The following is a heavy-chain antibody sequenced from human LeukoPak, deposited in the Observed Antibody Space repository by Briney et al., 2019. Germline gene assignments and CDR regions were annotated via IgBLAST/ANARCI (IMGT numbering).Heavy chain of an antibody. CDR1: GFTFSSHS. Sequence: PGGSLRLSCAASGFTFSSHSMNWVRQAPGKGLEWVAVISYDGSNKYYADSVKGRFTISRDNSKNTLYLQMNSLRAEDTAVYYCARVRSSGWYYFDYWGQGTLVTVSS. J-gene: IGHJ4*02. CDR2: ISYDGSNK. D-gene: IGHD6-19*01. V-gene: IGHV3-30*03. CDR3: ARVRSSGWYYFDY.